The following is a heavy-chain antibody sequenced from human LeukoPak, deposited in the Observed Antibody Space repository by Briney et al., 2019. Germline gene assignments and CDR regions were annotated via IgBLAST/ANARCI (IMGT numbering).Heavy chain of an antibody. CDR1: GFTFSSYG. CDR2: IWYDGSNK. V-gene: IGHV3-33*01. J-gene: IGHJ3*02. Sequence: GRSLRLSCAASGFTFSSYGMHWVRQAPGKGLEWVAVIWYDGSNKYYADSVKGRFTVSRDNDKSSLYLQMNNLRDEDTAVYYCTRVRHGAFDIWGQGTVVTVSS. CDR3: TRVRHGAFDI.